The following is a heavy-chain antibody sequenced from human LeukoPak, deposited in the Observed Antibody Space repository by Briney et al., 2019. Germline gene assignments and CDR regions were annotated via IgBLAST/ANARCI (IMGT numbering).Heavy chain of an antibody. CDR1: GFTFGDYA. V-gene: IGHV3-49*04. D-gene: IGHD3-3*01. Sequence: GGSLRLSCTASGFTFGDYAMSWVRQAPGKGLEWVGFIRSKAYGGTTEYAASVKGRFTISRDDSKSIAYLQMNSLKTEDTAVYYCTRLSIPSLIVGYWGQGTLVTVSS. CDR2: IRSKAYGGTT. J-gene: IGHJ4*02. CDR3: TRLSIPSLIVGY.